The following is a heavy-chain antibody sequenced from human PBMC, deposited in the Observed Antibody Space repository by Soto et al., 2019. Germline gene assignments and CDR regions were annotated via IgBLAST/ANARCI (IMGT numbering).Heavy chain of an antibody. V-gene: IGHV6-1*01. D-gene: IGHD1-26*01. CDR2: TYYRSKWYN. J-gene: IGHJ4*02. CDR1: GDNVCSNSAA. Sequence: HSQTLSLTCDISGDNVCSNSAAWNWIRQSPSRGLEWLGRTYYRSKWYNDYAVSVKSRITINPDTSKNQFSLQLNSVTPEDTAVYYCARGGVRKVPLDYWGQGTLVTVSS. CDR3: ARGGVRKVPLDY.